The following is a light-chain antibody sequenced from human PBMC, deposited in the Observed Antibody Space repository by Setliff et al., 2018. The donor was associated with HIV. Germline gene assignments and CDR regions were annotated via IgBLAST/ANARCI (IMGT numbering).Light chain of an antibody. Sequence: QSALPQPASVSGSPGQSITISCTGTSSDVGGYNYVSWYQQHPGKAPKLMIYDVSNRPSGVSNRFSGSKSGNTASLTISGLQAEDEADYYCSSYTSSSTFYVFGTGTKSPS. CDR1: SSDVGGYNY. CDR2: DVS. CDR3: SSYTSSSTFYV. V-gene: IGLV2-14*01. J-gene: IGLJ1*01.